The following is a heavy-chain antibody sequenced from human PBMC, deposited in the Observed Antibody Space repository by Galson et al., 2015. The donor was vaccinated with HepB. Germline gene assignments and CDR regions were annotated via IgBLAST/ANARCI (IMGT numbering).Heavy chain of an antibody. Sequence: QSGAEVKKPGESLKISCKGSGYSFTSYWIGWVRQMPGEGLEWMGIIYPGDSDTRYSPSFQGQVAISADKSISTAYLQWSSLKASDTAMYYCARQYYDFWSGYSRYYFDYWGQGTLVTVSS. V-gene: IGHV5-51*01. J-gene: IGHJ4*02. CDR3: ARQYYDFWSGYSRYYFDY. CDR2: IYPGDSDT. CDR1: GYSFTSYW. D-gene: IGHD3-3*01.